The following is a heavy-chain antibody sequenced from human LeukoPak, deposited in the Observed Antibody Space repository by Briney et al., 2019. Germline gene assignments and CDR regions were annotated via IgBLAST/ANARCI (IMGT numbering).Heavy chain of an antibody. D-gene: IGHD5-12*01. CDR1: GFTFSSYA. CDR3: AKGSRGYSGYDSHDY. J-gene: IGHJ4*02. CDR2: ISGRGGST. V-gene: IGHV3-23*01. Sequence: GGSLRLSCAASGFTFSSYAMSWVRQAPGKGLEWVSAISGRGGSTYYADSVKGRFTISRDNSKNTLYLQMNSLRAEDTAVYYCAKGSRGYSGYDSHDYWGQGTLVTVSS.